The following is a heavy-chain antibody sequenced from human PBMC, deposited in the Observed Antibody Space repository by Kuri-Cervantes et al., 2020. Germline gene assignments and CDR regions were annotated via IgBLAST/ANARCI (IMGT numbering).Heavy chain of an antibody. CDR3: ARVVGDY. CDR1: GFSFSTYA. Sequence: GSLRLSCAASGFSFSTYAMNWVRQSPGKGLEWIGEINHSGSTNYNPSLKSRVTMSVDTSNNQFSLKLRSVTAADTAAYYCARVVGDYWGQGTLVTVSS. J-gene: IGHJ4*02. D-gene: IGHD3-16*02. V-gene: IGHV4-34*01. CDR2: INHSGST.